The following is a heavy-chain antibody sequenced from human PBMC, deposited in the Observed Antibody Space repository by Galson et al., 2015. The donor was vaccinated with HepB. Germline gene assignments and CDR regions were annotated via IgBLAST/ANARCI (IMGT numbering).Heavy chain of an antibody. Sequence: SETLSLTCTVSGGSISSSSYYWGWIRQPPGKGLEWIGSIYYSGSTYYNPSLKSRVTISGDTSKNQFSLKLSSVTAADTAVYYCARDYGSGTYYYYYYYGMDVWGQGTTVTVSS. CDR3: ARDYGSGTYYYYYYYGMDV. D-gene: IGHD3-10*01. V-gene: IGHV4-39*01. CDR1: GGSISSSSYY. J-gene: IGHJ6*02. CDR2: IYYSGST.